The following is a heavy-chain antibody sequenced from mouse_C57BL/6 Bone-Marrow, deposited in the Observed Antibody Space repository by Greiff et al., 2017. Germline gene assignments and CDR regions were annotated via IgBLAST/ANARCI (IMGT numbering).Heavy chain of an antibody. CDR1: GFTFSSYA. V-gene: IGHV5-9-1*02. CDR3: TRGRGYDYDAAWFAY. Sequence: EVQRVESGEGLVKPGGSLKLSCAASGFTFSSYAMSWVRQTPEKRLEWVAYISSGGDYIYYADTVKGRFTISRDNARNTLYLQMSSLKSEDTAMYYCTRGRGYDYDAAWFAYWGQGTLVTVSA. CDR2: ISSGGDYI. J-gene: IGHJ3*01. D-gene: IGHD2-4*01.